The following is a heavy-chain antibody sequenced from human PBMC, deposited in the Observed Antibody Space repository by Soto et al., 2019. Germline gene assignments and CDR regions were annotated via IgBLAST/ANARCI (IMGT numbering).Heavy chain of an antibody. J-gene: IGHJ4*02. CDR1: GFTFSSYG. V-gene: IGHV3-30*18. CDR3: AKGAGQLEYYFDY. D-gene: IGHD6-6*01. Sequence: QVQLVESGGGVVQPGRSLRLSCAASGFTFSSYGMHWVRQAPGKGLEWVAVISYDGSNKYYADSVKGRFTISRDNSKNTLYLQMNSLRAEDTAVYYCAKGAGQLEYYFDYWGQGTLVTVSS. CDR2: ISYDGSNK.